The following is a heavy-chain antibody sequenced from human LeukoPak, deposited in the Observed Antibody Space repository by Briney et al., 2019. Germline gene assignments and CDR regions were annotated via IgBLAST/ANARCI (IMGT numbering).Heavy chain of an antibody. V-gene: IGHV3-23*01. CDR3: AKDRHSGSLDAFDI. Sequence: GGSLRLSCAASGFTFSIYAMSWVRQAPGEGLEWVSAISGSGGSTYYADSVKGRFTISRDNSKNTLYLKMTSLRAEDKAVYYCAKDRHSGSLDAFDIWGQGTMVTVSS. D-gene: IGHD1-26*01. CDR1: GFTFSIYA. CDR2: ISGSGGST. J-gene: IGHJ3*02.